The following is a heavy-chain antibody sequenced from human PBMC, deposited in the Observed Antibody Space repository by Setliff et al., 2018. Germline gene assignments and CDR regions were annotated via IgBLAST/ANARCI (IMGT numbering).Heavy chain of an antibody. CDR3: ARAKGKNMETQYFDY. V-gene: IGHV3-21*01. D-gene: IGHD1-1*01. J-gene: IGHJ4*02. CDR2: ISPSSSHI. Sequence: PGGSLRLSCAASGFTFSTYSLIWVRQAPGTGLEWVSSISPSSSHIYYADSAEGRFTIARDNAKNSLYLQFNSLRAEDTAVYYCARAKGKNMETQYFDYWGQGTLVTVS. CDR1: GFTFSTYS.